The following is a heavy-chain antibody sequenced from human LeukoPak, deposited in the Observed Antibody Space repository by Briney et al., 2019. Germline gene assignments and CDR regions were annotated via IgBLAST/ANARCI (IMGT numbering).Heavy chain of an antibody. CDR3: ARLSTVVYYFDY. D-gene: IGHD4-23*01. CDR2: INHSGST. CDR1: GGSFSGYY. J-gene: IGHJ4*02. Sequence: SETVSLTCAVYGGSFSGYYWSWIRQPPGKGLEWIGEINHSGSTNYNPSLNSRVTISVDTSKNHFSLKLSSGTAADMAVYYCARLSTVVYYFDYWGEGTLVTVSS. V-gene: IGHV4-34*01.